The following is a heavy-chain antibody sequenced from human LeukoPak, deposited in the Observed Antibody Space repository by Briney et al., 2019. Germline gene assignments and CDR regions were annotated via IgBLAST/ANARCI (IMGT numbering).Heavy chain of an antibody. D-gene: IGHD2-2*01. J-gene: IGHJ3*02. Sequence: GASVKVSCKASGYTFTSYDINWVRQATGQGLEWMGWMNPNSGNTGYAQKFQGRVTMTRNTSISTAYMELSSLRSEDTAVYYCATDVRGDCSSTSCADASDIWGQGTMVTVSS. CDR1: GYTFTSYD. V-gene: IGHV1-8*01. CDR2: MNPNSGNT. CDR3: ATDVRGDCSSTSCADASDI.